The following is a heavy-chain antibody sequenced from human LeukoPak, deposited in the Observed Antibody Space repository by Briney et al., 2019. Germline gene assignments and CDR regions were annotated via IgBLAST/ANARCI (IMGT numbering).Heavy chain of an antibody. CDR2: LYSGSST. J-gene: IGHJ2*01. D-gene: IGHD3-10*01. CDR3: ARVGDHYHWYLDV. V-gene: IGHV3-53*01. Sequence: PGGSLRLSCEGSGFSVSTKYMNWVRQAPGKGLEWVSILYSGSSTYYTDSVKGRFTVSRDDSKNTLYLHMNSLGVDDTAVYYCARVGDHYHWYLDVWGRGTLVTVSS. CDR1: GFSVSTKY.